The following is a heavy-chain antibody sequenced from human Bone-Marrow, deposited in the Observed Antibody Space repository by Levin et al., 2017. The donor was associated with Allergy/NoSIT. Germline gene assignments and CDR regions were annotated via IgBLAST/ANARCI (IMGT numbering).Heavy chain of an antibody. J-gene: IGHJ2*01. CDR1: GFPFRSYG. V-gene: IGHV3-30*18. CDR3: AKDALAQVGELLGWYFDF. D-gene: IGHD3-10*01. Sequence: GGSLRLSCAASGFPFRSYGMHWVRQSPGKGLEWVAVISYDGTFKHYADSVKGRVTISRDNYKNTVYLQMNSLRPDDTAIYYCAKDALAQVGELLGWYFDFWGRGTLVTVSS. CDR2: ISYDGTFK.